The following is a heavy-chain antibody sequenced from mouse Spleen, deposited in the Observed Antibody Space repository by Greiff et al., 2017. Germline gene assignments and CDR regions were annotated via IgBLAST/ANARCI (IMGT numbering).Heavy chain of an antibody. D-gene: IGHD2-2*01. J-gene: IGHJ4*01. CDR2: IYPGNSDT. V-gene: IGHV1-5*01. Sequence: VQLQQSGTVLARPGASVKMSCKTSGYTFTSYWMHWVKQRPGQGLEWIGAIYPGNSDTSYNQKFKGKAKLTAATSASTAYMELSSLTNEDSAVYYCTRSDGYDHYAMDYWGQGTSVTVSS. CDR1: GYTFTSYW. CDR3: TRSDGYDHYAMDY.